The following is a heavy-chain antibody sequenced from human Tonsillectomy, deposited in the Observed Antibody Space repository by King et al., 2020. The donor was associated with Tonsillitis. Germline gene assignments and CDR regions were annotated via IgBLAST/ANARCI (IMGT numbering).Heavy chain of an antibody. Sequence: VQLVESGGGLVQPGGSLRLPCAASGFAFINYAMAWVRQAPGKGLEWVSTISGGGGSSYYADSVRGRFTISRDNSRNTLYLQMNSLRAEDTAVYYCAKASRAAALYHYFDYWGLGTLVTVSS. D-gene: IGHD6-13*01. CDR3: AKASRAAALYHYFDY. CDR1: GFAFINYA. CDR2: ISGGGGSS. J-gene: IGHJ4*02. V-gene: IGHV3-23*04.